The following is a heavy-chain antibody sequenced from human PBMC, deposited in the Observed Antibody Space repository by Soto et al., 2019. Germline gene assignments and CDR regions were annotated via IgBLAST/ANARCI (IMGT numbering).Heavy chain of an antibody. D-gene: IGHD2-15*01. J-gene: IGHJ6*02. CDR2: IDPSDSYT. V-gene: IGHV5-10-1*03. Sequence: EVQLVQSGAEVKKPGESLRISCKGSGYSFTSYWISWVRQMPGKGLEWMGRIDPSDSYTNYSPSFQGHVTISADKSISTAYLQWSSLKASDTAMYYCARHRVGVVVVAATRRSYGMDVWGQGTTVTVSS. CDR1: GYSFTSYW. CDR3: ARHRVGVVVVAATRRSYGMDV.